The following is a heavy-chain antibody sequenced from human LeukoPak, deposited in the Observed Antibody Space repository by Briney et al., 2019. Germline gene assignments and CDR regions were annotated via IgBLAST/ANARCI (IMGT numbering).Heavy chain of an antibody. D-gene: IGHD6-6*01. CDR2: INHSGST. V-gene: IGHV4-34*01. Sequence: SETLSLTCAVYGGSFSGYYWSWIRQPPGKGREWIGEINHSGSTNYNPSLKSRVTISVDTSKNQFSLKLSSVTAADTAVYYCARDPYGSSIDYWGQGTLVTVSS. CDR1: GGSFSGYY. J-gene: IGHJ4*02. CDR3: ARDPYGSSIDY.